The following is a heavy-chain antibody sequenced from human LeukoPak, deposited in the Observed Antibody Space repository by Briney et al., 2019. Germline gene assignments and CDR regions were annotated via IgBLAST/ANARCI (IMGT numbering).Heavy chain of an antibody. Sequence: SETLSLTCTVSGGSISSTDSYWDWIRQPPGKGLEWIGSIYYSGSTYYNQSLQSRVTASLDTPNNQFSLKLTAVTAADTAVYYCAGWQAVLEYFQHWGRGTLVTVSS. CDR1: GGSISSTDSY. J-gene: IGHJ1*01. CDR2: IYYSGST. V-gene: IGHV4-39*07. CDR3: AGWQAVLEYFQH. D-gene: IGHD6-19*01.